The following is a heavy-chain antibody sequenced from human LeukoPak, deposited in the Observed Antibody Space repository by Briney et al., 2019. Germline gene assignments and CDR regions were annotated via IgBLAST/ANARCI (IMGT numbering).Heavy chain of an antibody. CDR3: ATSRSGLYYVFDY. J-gene: IGHJ4*02. CDR2: INNNDGST. CDR1: GFTFSTYV. D-gene: IGHD3-3*01. Sequence: GGSLRLSCAASGFTFSTYVMSWVRQAPGKGLKWVSGINNNDGSTSYADSVKGRFTISSDNSKNTLYLQMNSLRAEDTAVYYCATSRSGLYYVFDYWGRGTLVTVSS. V-gene: IGHV3-23*01.